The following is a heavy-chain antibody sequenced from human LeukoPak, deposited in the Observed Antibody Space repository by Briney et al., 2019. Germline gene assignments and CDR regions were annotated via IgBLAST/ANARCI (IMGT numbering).Heavy chain of an antibody. J-gene: IGHJ3*02. CDR1: GFTFSSYA. CDR3: ARTSKYSFDI. CDR2: ISGTGGTT. Sequence: PGGSLRLSCAASGFTFSSYAMSWVRQAPGKGLEWVSGISGTGGTTYYADSVKGRFTISRDNAKNSLYLPMNSLRAEDTAVYYCARTSKYSFDIWGQGTMVTVSS. V-gene: IGHV3-23*01. D-gene: IGHD2/OR15-2a*01.